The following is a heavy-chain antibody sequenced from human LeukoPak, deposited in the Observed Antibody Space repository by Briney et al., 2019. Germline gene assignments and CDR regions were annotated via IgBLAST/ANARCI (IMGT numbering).Heavy chain of an antibody. CDR2: SIWYNKNVDQIGSI. D-gene: IGHD3-10*01. J-gene: IGHJ4*02. CDR3: ARVPYYDSGSSDY. V-gene: IGHV4-30-2*05. CDR1: DYVIRDGYF. Sequence: SETLSLTCTVSDYVIRDGYFWGWIRQPPGKGLEWIGSIWYNKNVDQIGSIYYKPSLESRATISMDTSKNQFSLKLGSVTAADTAVYYCARVPYYDSGSSDYWGQGTLVTVSS.